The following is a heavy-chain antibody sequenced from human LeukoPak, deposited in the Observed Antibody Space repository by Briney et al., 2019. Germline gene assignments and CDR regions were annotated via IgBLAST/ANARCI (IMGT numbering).Heavy chain of an antibody. J-gene: IGHJ4*02. CDR3: VGGGGGSSGYLSY. CDR1: GYTLTELS. D-gene: IGHD3-22*01. CDR2: FDPEDGET. Sequence: ASVKVSCKVSGYTLTELSMHWVRQAPGKGLEWMGGFDPEDGETIYAQKFQGRVTMTEDTSTDTAYMELSSLRSEDTAVYYYVGGGGGSSGYLSYWGQGTLVTVSS. V-gene: IGHV1-24*01.